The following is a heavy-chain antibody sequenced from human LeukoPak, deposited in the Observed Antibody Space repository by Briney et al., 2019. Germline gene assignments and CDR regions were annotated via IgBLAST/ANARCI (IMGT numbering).Heavy chain of an antibody. CDR1: GFTFSGYT. D-gene: IGHD6-25*01. CDR2: IGTSSTTI. CDR3: ARFAASGSYYYYMDV. V-gene: IGHV3-48*01. J-gene: IGHJ6*03. Sequence: PGGSLRLSCAASGFTFSGYTMNWVRQTPGKGLEWVSNIGTSSTTIYYADSVKGRFTISRDNAKNSLYLQMNSLRADDTAVYYCARFAASGSYYYYMDVWGKGTTVTVSS.